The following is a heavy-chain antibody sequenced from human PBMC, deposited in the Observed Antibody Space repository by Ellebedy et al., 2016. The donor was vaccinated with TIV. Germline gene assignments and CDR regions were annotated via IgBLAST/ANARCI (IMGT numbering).Heavy chain of an antibody. J-gene: IGHJ4*02. D-gene: IGHD3-10*01. V-gene: IGHV3-23*01. CDR3: AKRGFEVRGVIIPYYFDH. CDR2: IRGSGGYT. CDR1: GFTFSSFA. Sequence: PGGSLRLSCAASGFTFSSFAMNWVRQAPGKGLEWVSTIRGSGGYTYYADSVKGRFTISRDNSKNTLSLQMDSLRAEDTAVYYCAKRGFEVRGVIIPYYFDHWGQGTLVTVSS.